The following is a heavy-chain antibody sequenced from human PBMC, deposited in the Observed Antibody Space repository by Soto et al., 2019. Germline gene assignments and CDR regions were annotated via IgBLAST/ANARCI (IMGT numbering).Heavy chain of an antibody. CDR1: GYTFTSYG. V-gene: IGHV1-18*01. CDR3: ARTVEMATITGDYYYYGMDV. J-gene: IGHJ6*02. D-gene: IGHD5-12*01. Sequence: GASVKVSCKASGYTFTSYGISWVRQAPGQGLEWMGWISAYNGNTNYAQKLQGRVTMTTDTSTSTAYMELRSLRSDDTAVYYCARTVEMATITGDYYYYGMDVWGQGTTVTSP. CDR2: ISAYNGNT.